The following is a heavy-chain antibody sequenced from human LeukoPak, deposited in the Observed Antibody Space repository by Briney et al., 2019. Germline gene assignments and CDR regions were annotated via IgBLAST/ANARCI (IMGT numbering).Heavy chain of an antibody. D-gene: IGHD3-3*01. Sequence: SETLSLTCAVYGGSFSGYYWSWIRQPPGEGLEWIGEINHSGSTNYNPSLKSRVTISVDTSKNQFSLKLSSVTAADTAVYYCARRRGVYYDFWSGDYYRDAFDIWGQGTMVTVSS. V-gene: IGHV4-34*01. J-gene: IGHJ3*02. CDR3: ARRRGVYYDFWSGDYYRDAFDI. CDR1: GGSFSGYY. CDR2: INHSGST.